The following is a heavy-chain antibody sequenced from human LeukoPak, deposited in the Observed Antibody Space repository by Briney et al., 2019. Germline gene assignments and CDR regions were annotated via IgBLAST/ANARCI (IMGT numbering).Heavy chain of an antibody. CDR2: IIPIFGTA. Sequence: SVKVSCKASGYTFTSYGISWVRQAPGQGLEWMGGIIPIFGTANYAQKFQGRVTITADESTSTAYMELSSLRSEDTAVYYCARTPGMSYFDYWGQGTLVTVSS. D-gene: IGHD1-26*01. CDR3: ARTPGMSYFDY. V-gene: IGHV1-69*13. CDR1: GYTFTSYG. J-gene: IGHJ4*02.